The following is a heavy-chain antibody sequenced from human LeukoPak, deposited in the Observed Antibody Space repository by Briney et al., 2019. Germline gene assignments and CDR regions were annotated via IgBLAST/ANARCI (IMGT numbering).Heavy chain of an antibody. D-gene: IGHD3-3*01. CDR3: ARVTKRITIFGVVPYYFDY. Sequence: GASVKVSCKASGYTFTGYYMHWVRQAPGQGLEWMGWINPNSGGTNYAQKFQGRVTMTRDTSISTAYMELSRLRSDDTAVYYCARVTKRITIFGVVPYYFDYWGQGTLVTVPS. CDR1: GYTFTGYY. J-gene: IGHJ4*02. V-gene: IGHV1-2*02. CDR2: INPNSGGT.